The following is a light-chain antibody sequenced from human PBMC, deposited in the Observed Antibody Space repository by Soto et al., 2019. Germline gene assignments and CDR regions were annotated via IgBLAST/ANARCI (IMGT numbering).Light chain of an antibody. V-gene: IGLV2-14*03. CDR2: GVS. CDR3: SSYTGRGTNGGTNV. Sequence: QSALTQPASVSGSPGQSITISCTGSSNDVGAFNYVSWYRHSPGEAPKVLIRGVSIRPSGVSIRFSASKSANTASLTISGVQAEDKADYYCSSYTGRGTNGGTNVFGTGTKVTVL. J-gene: IGLJ1*01. CDR1: SNDVGAFNY.